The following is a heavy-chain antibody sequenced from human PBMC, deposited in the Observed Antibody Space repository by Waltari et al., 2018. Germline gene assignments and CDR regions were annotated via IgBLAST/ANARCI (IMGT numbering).Heavy chain of an antibody. Sequence: EVQLVESGGGLVQPGRSLRLSCTASGFTFGEYAMSWFRQAPGKGLEWVGFIRSKAYGGTTEYAASVKGRFTISRDDSKSIAYLQMNSLKTEDTAVYYCTGGDYYGSGSYVDYWGQGTLVTVSS. J-gene: IGHJ4*02. CDR1: GFTFGEYA. V-gene: IGHV3-49*03. D-gene: IGHD3-10*01. CDR2: IRSKAYGGTT. CDR3: TGGDYYGSGSYVDY.